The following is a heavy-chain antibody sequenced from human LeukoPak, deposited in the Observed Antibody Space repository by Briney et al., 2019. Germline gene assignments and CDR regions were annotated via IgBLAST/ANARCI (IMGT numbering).Heavy chain of an antibody. CDR1: GFTFSSYA. V-gene: IGHV3-23*01. CDR2: ISGSGDST. D-gene: IGHD1-26*01. J-gene: IGHJ5*02. CDR3: ARDPIGDNWFDP. Sequence: RSGGSLRLSCAASGFTFSSYAMTSVRQAPGKALEWVSGISGSGDSTYYAESVKGRFTISRDNSKSKLYLQMNSLRADDTAVYYCARDPIGDNWFDPWGQGTLVTVSS.